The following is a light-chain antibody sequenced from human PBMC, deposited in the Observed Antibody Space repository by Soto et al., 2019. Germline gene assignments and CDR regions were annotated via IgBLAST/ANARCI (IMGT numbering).Light chain of an antibody. V-gene: IGKV3-15*01. CDR1: KLVGSS. CDR2: GAS. CDR3: QQYNNWPVT. J-gene: IGKJ4*01. Sequence: DIVMTQSPYTLSLSPGERASLSCGASKLVGSSLTWYQQKPGQPPKLLIYGASNLAAGVPSRFSGSGSGTEFTLTISSLQSEDSAVYYCQQYNNWPVTFGGGTNVEIK.